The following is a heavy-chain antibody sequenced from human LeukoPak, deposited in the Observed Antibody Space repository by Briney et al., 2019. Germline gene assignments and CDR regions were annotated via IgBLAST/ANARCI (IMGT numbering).Heavy chain of an antibody. D-gene: IGHD2-2*01. CDR1: GGSISSYY. CDR3: ARHKKCSGTSCLYYYYYGMDV. CDR2: IYYSGST. J-gene: IGHJ6*02. V-gene: IGHV4-59*08. Sequence: SETLSLTCTVSGGSISSYYWSWIRQPPGKGLEWIGYIYYSGSTNYTPSLKSRVTISVDTSKNQFSLKLSSVTAADTAVYYCARHKKCSGTSCLYYYYYGMDVWGQGTTVTVSS.